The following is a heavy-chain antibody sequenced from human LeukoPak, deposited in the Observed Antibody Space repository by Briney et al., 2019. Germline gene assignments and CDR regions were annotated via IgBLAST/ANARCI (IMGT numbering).Heavy chain of an antibody. CDR2: ISAYNGNT. D-gene: IGHD3-3*01. J-gene: IGHJ4*02. CDR1: GYTFTSYG. CDR3: ARSVGYYDFWSGLPHYFDY. V-gene: IGHV1-18*01. Sequence: ASVKVSCKASGYTFTSYGISWVRQAPGQGLEWMGWISAYNGNTNYAQKLQGRVTMTTDTSTSTAYMELRSLRSDGTAVYYCARSVGYYDFWSGLPHYFDYWGQGTLVTVSS.